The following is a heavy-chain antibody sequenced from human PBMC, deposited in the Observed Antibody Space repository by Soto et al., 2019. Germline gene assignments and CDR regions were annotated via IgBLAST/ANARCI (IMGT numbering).Heavy chain of an antibody. CDR2: ITHDGSQK. Sequence: PGGSLRLSCGVSGFTFRSYAMYWVRQAPGKGLEWVAVITHDGSQKFYADYVKGRFTISGDNSRNTLYLQMNSLREDDTAMYYCAKGSLTPGYWGQGTLVTVSS. CDR3: AKGSLTPGY. CDR1: GFTFRSYA. V-gene: IGHV3-30-3*01. J-gene: IGHJ4*02.